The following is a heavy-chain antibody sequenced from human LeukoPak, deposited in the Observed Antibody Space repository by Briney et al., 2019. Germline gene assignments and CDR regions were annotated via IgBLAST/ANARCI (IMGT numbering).Heavy chain of an antibody. CDR1: GGSISSTYW. J-gene: IGHJ4*02. Sequence: SETLSLTCAVSGGSISSTYWWNWVRQPPGKGLEWIGEIYHSGAAHYNPSLKSRVTISVDTSKNQFSLKLSSVTAADTAVYYCARVRWVATILGPIDYWGQGTLVTVSS. D-gene: IGHD5-12*01. CDR2: IYHSGAA. CDR3: ARVRWVATILGPIDY. V-gene: IGHV4-4*02.